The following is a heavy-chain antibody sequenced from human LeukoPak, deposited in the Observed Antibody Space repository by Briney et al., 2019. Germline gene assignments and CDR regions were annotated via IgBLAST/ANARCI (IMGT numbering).Heavy chain of an antibody. V-gene: IGHV4-4*07. D-gene: IGHD3-10*01. CDR3: ARERDGSGTQRGLDY. Sequence: SETLSLTCAVYGGSFSGYYWSWIQQPAGKGLEWIGRLYTSGSTNYNPSLKSRVTISVDTSKNQFSLKMSSVNAADTAVYYSARERDGSGTQRGLDYWGQGTLVTVSS. J-gene: IGHJ4*02. CDR2: LYTSGST. CDR1: GGSFSGYY.